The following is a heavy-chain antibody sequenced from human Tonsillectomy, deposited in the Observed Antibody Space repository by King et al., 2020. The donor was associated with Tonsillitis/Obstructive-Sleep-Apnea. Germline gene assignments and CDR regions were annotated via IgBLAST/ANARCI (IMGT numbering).Heavy chain of an antibody. Sequence: VQLVESGGGLVQPGGSLRLSCAASGFTFSSYSMNWVRQAPGKGLEWVSYISSSSSTIYYADSVKGRFTISRDNAKNSLYLQMNSLRDADTAVYYCARDGGDIVVVPAAVYYYMDVWGKGTTVTVSS. V-gene: IGHV3-48*02. CDR1: GFTFSSYS. J-gene: IGHJ6*03. CDR3: ARDGGDIVVVPAAVYYYMDV. D-gene: IGHD2-2*01. CDR2: ISSSSSTI.